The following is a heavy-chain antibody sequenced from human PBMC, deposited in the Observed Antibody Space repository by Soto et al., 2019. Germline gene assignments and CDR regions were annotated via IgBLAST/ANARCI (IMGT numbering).Heavy chain of an antibody. CDR3: ARTSPTGYCTNGVCLQIDY. CDR2: ISSSSSYI. CDR1: GFTFSSYS. V-gene: IGHV3-21*01. D-gene: IGHD2-8*01. J-gene: IGHJ4*02. Sequence: EVQLVESGGGLVKPGGSLRLSCAASGFTFSSYSMNWVRQAPGKGLEWVSSISSSSSYIYYADSVKGRFTISRDNAKNSLYLQMNSLRAEDTAVYYCARTSPTGYCTNGVCLQIDYWGQGTLVTVSS.